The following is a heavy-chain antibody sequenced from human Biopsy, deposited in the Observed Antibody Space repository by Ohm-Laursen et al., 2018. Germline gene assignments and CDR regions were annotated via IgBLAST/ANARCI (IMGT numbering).Heavy chain of an antibody. V-gene: IGHV1-69*04. CDR2: IIPVVGLT. D-gene: IGHD1-7*01. J-gene: IGHJ3*02. CDR1: GGIFGGSP. CDR3: AKDQLHTTSSVGAAFEI. Sequence: GASVKASCKASGGIFGGSPITWLRQAPGQGLEWIGRIIPVVGLTTYAPRFQGRVTVTADTSTNTVYMDLSSLRSEDTAVYYCAKDQLHTTSSVGAAFEIWGPGTLVTVS.